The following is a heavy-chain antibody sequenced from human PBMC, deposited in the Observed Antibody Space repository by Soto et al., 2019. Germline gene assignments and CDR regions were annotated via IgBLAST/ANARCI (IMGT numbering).Heavy chain of an antibody. CDR2: IKRDGSTT. J-gene: IGHJ6*03. V-gene: IGHV3-74*01. Sequence: EVQLVESGGGLFQPGGSLRLSCAASGFTFSHYWMHWVRHAPGKGLEWVSRIKRDGSTTNYADSVKGRFTISRDNAKNTLYLEMNSLRVEDSADYYCVRGAINYYFEDVWGKGTTVTVSS. CDR3: VRGAINYYFEDV. CDR1: GFTFSHYW.